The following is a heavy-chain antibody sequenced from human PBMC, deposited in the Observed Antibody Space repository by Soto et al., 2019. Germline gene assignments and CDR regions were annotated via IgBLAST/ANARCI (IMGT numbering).Heavy chain of an antibody. CDR3: ARDPVYDSSGYFDY. Sequence: QVQLVESGGGVVQPGRSLRLSCAASGFTFSSYAMHWVRQAPGKGLEWVAVILYDGSNKYYADSVKGRFTISRDNSKNTLYLQMNSLRAEDTAVYYCARDPVYDSSGYFDYWGQGTLVTVSS. J-gene: IGHJ4*02. CDR1: GFTFSSYA. V-gene: IGHV3-30-3*01. D-gene: IGHD3-22*01. CDR2: ILYDGSNK.